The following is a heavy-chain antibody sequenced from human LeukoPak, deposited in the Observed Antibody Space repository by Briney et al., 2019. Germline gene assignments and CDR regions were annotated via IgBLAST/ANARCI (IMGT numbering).Heavy chain of an antibody. CDR3: ARDRGYYLNYYYYYMDV. J-gene: IGHJ6*03. CDR2: INPSGGST. Sequence: ASVKVSCKASGYTFTSYYMHWVRQAPGQGLEWMGIINPSGGSTSYAQKFQGRVTMTRDMSTSTVYMELSSLRSEDTAVYYCARDRGYYLNYYYYYMDVWGKGSTVTVSS. CDR1: GYTFTSYY. D-gene: IGHD3-22*01. V-gene: IGHV1-46*01.